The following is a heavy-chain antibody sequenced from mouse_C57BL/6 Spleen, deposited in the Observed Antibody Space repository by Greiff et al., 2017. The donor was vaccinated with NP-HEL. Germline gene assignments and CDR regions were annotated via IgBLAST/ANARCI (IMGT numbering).Heavy chain of an antibody. Sequence: EVKLMESGGDLVKPGGSLKLSCAASGFTFSSYGMSWVRQTPDKRLDWVATISSGGSYTYYPDSVKGRFTISVDKAKNTLYLQMSSLKSEYTSRYYCASLIYYDYDEGLYWYFDVWGTGTTVTVSS. D-gene: IGHD2-4*01. CDR1: GFTFSSYG. V-gene: IGHV5-6*01. CDR3: ASLIYYDYDEGLYWYFDV. CDR2: ISSGGSYT. J-gene: IGHJ1*03.